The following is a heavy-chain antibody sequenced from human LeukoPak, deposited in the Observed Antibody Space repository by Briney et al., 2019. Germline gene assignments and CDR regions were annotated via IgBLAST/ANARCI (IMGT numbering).Heavy chain of an antibody. V-gene: IGHV3-9*01. J-gene: IGHJ6*03. Sequence: GGSLRLSCAASGFTFDDYAMHWVRQAPGKGLEWVSGISWNRGSIGYADSVKGRFTISRDNAKNSLYLQMNSLRAEDTALYYCAIDISFGYYYYMDVWGKGTTVTVSS. CDR3: AIDISFGYYYYMDV. D-gene: IGHD3-16*01. CDR2: ISWNRGSI. CDR1: GFTFDDYA.